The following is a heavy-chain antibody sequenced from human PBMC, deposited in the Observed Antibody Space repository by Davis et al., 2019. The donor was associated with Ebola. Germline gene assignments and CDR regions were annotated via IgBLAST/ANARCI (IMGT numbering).Heavy chain of an antibody. CDR2: IWYDGSNK. V-gene: IGHV3-30*19. Sequence: GESLKISCAASGFTFSSYGMHWVRQAPGKGLEWVAVIWYDGSNKYYADSVKGRFTISRDNSKNTLYLQMNSLRPEDTAVYYCARDRRGKGSYGTGYFDYWGQGTLVTVSS. D-gene: IGHD3-16*01. CDR1: GFTFSSYG. CDR3: ARDRRGKGSYGTGYFDY. J-gene: IGHJ4*02.